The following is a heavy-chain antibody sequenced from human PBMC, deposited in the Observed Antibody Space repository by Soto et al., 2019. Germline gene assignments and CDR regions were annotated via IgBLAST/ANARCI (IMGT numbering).Heavy chain of an antibody. Sequence: ASVKVSCKASGYTFTGYYMHWVRQAPGQGLEWMGWINPNSGGTNYAQKFQGRVTMTRDTSISTAYLHLNSLRVEDTAIYYCARIPHRYDALTGPGYWGQGALVTVSS. J-gene: IGHJ4*02. CDR3: ARIPHRYDALTGPGY. CDR1: GYTFTGYY. D-gene: IGHD3-9*01. CDR2: INPNSGGT. V-gene: IGHV1-2*02.